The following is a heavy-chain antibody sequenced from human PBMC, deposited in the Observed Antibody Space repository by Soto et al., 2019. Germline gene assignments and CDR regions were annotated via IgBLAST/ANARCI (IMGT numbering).Heavy chain of an antibody. V-gene: IGHV5-51*01. CDR1: GYSLTSYW. D-gene: IGHD3-22*01. CDR3: ARFNWYRAEPGATIYDSPYYFDY. CDR2: IYPGDSDT. Sequence: PGESLKISCKGSGYSLTSYWSGWVRQMHGKGLEWMGIIYPGDSDTRYSPSFQGQVTISADKSISTAYLQWSSLKASDTAMYYCARFNWYRAEPGATIYDSPYYFDYWGQGTLVTVSS. J-gene: IGHJ4*02.